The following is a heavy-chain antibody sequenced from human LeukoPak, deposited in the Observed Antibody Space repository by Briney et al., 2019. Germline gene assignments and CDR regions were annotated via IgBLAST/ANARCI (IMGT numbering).Heavy chain of an antibody. CDR3: ARDGGGDRAAFDI. CDR1: GFTFSSYE. V-gene: IGHV3-48*03. Sequence: PGGSLRLSCAASGFTFSSYEMNWVRQAPGKGLEWVSYISSSGSTISYADSVKGRFTISRDNVNNSLYLQMNSLRAEDTAVYYCARDGGGDRAAFDIWGQGTMVTVSS. D-gene: IGHD2-21*02. CDR2: ISSSGSTI. J-gene: IGHJ3*02.